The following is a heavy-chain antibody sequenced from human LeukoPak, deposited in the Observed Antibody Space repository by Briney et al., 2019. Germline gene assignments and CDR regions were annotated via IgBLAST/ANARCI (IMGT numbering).Heavy chain of an antibody. CDR2: INPNSGGT. Sequence: ASVKVSCKASGYTFTGYYMHWVRQATGQGLEWMGWINPNSGGTNYAQKFRGRVTMTRDTSISTAYMELSRLRSDDTAVYYCARDKLGYCTNGVCYTLDYWGQGTLVTVSS. V-gene: IGHV1-2*02. D-gene: IGHD2-8*01. CDR3: ARDKLGYCTNGVCYTLDY. J-gene: IGHJ4*02. CDR1: GYTFTGYY.